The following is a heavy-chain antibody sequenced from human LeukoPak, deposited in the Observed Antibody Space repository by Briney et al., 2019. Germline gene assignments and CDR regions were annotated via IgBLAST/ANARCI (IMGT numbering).Heavy chain of an antibody. J-gene: IGHJ4*02. CDR1: GGSISSYY. D-gene: IGHD7-27*01. CDR2: IYTSGST. CDR3: ARLAHWGWEYYFDY. V-gene: IGHV4-4*07. Sequence: SETLSLTCTVSGGSISSYYWSWIRQPAGKGLEWIGRIYTSGSTNYNPSLKSRVTISVDTSKNQFSLKLSSVTAADTAVYYCARLAHWGWEYYFDYWGQGTLVTVSS.